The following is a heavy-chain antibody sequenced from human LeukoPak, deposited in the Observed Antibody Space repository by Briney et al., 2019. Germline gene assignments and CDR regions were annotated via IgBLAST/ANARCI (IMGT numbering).Heavy chain of an antibody. D-gene: IGHD4-17*01. V-gene: IGHV5-51*01. CDR1: GYSFTSYW. J-gene: IGHJ6*02. CDR2: IYPGDSDT. Sequence: GESLKISCKGSGYSFTSYWIGWVRQMPGKGLEWMGIIYPGDSDTRYSPSFQGQVTISADKSISTAYLQWSSLKASDTAMYYCARDRNYGDSHPYYYYCMDVWGQGTTVTVSS. CDR3: ARDRNYGDSHPYYYYCMDV.